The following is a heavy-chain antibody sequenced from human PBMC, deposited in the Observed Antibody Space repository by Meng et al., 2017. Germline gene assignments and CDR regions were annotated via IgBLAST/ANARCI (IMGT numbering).Heavy chain of an antibody. CDR1: GFTFDDYA. Sequence: GESLKISCAASGFTFDDYAMHWVRQAPGKGLEWVSLISWDGGSTYYADSVKGRCTISRDNSKNSLYLQMNSLRAEDTALYYCAKDIRVWGPEEYYGMDVWGQGTTVTVSS. D-gene: IGHD3-16*01. CDR3: AKDIRVWGPEEYYGMDV. J-gene: IGHJ6*02. V-gene: IGHV3-43D*03. CDR2: ISWDGGST.